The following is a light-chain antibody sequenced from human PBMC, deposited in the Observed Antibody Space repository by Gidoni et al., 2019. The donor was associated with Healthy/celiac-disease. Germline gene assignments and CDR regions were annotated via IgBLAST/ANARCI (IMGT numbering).Light chain of an antibody. CDR1: QSISSW. CDR2: KAS. CDR3: KQYSSYSWT. V-gene: IGKV1-5*03. J-gene: IGKJ1*01. Sequence: DIQITQSPPPLSAFVGDRVTLTCRASQSISSWLAWYQQKPGNAPKLLISKASTLESGVPSRFSGSGAGTEFALTISSLQPDDLATYYGKQYSSYSWTFGQXTKVEIK.